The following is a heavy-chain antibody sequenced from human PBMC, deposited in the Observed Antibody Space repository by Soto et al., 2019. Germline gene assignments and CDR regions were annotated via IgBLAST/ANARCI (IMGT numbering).Heavy chain of an antibody. Sequence: GGSLRLSCAASGITFSNAWMTWVRQAPGKWLEWVGRIKSITDGGTTDYAAPVKVRFTISRDDSKDTLYLQMNNLRTEDTAVYHCTTDSADIVVVPATFGMDVWGQGTTVTVSS. J-gene: IGHJ6*02. CDR2: IKSITDGGTT. V-gene: IGHV3-15*01. D-gene: IGHD2-2*01. CDR3: TTDSADIVVVPATFGMDV. CDR1: GITFSNAW.